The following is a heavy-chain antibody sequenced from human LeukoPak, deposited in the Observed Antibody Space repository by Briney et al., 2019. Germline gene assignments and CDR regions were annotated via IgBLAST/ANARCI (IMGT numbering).Heavy chain of an antibody. CDR3: ARGLPTHYDISTGYFLPDDY. Sequence: ASVTVSCKASGYTFTGYYMHWVRQAPGQGLEWMGWINPNSGGTNYAQKFQGRVTMTRDTSISTAYMELSRLRSDDTAVYYCARGLPTHYDISTGYFLPDDYWGQGTLVTVSS. V-gene: IGHV1-2*02. J-gene: IGHJ4*02. CDR1: GYTFTGYY. D-gene: IGHD3-9*01. CDR2: INPNSGGT.